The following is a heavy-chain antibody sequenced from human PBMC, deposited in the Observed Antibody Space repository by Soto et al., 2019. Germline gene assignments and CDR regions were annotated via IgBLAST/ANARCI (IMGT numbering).Heavy chain of an antibody. Sequence: ASVKVSCKASGGTFSSYAISWVRQAPGQGLEWMGGIIPIFGTANYAQKFQGRVTITADESTSTAYMELSSLRSEDTAVYYCARANNLRSGGYSYGYYWGQGTLVTVSS. J-gene: IGHJ4*02. D-gene: IGHD5-18*01. V-gene: IGHV1-69*13. CDR2: IIPIFGTA. CDR1: GGTFSSYA. CDR3: ARANNLRSGGYSYGYY.